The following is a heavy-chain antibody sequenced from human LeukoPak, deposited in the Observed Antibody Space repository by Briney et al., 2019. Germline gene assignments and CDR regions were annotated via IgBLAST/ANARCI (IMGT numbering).Heavy chain of an antibody. CDR3: AREAIRFLEWLDLDY. Sequence: PSETLSLTCTVSGYSISSGYYWGWLRQPPGKGLEWIGSIYHSGSNYYNPSLKSRVTISVDTSKNQFSLKLSSVTAADTAVYYCAREAIRFLEWLDLDYWGQGTLVTVSS. D-gene: IGHD3-3*01. CDR2: IYHSGSN. V-gene: IGHV4-38-2*02. J-gene: IGHJ4*02. CDR1: GYSISSGYY.